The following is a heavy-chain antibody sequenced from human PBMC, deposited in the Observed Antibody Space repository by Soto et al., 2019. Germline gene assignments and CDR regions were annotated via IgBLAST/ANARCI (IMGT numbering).Heavy chain of an antibody. D-gene: IGHD3-9*01. V-gene: IGHV3-23*01. CDR2: ISGSGGST. CDR3: ANRRESFDILTGYYIRYYFDY. CDR1: GFTFSSYA. J-gene: IGHJ4*02. Sequence: EVQLLESGGGLVQPGGSLRLSCAASGFTFSSYAMSWVRQAPGKGLEWVSAISGSGGSTCYADSVKGRFTISRDNSKNTLYLQMNSLRAEDTAVYYCANRRESFDILTGYYIRYYFDYWGQGTLVTVSS.